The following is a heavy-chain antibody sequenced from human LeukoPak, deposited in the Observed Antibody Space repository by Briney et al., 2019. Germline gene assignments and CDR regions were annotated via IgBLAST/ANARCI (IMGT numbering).Heavy chain of an antibody. V-gene: IGHV3-21*01. Sequence: GGSLRLSCAASGFTFGTFTMNWVRQTPGKGLEWVSSISTSSSYIYYADSVKGRFTVSGDNAKNSLYLQMNSLRDDDTAVYYCARDKLTGVSDAFDIWGQGTRVTVSS. J-gene: IGHJ3*02. CDR2: ISTSSSYI. D-gene: IGHD7-27*01. CDR3: ARDKLTGVSDAFDI. CDR1: GFTFGTFT.